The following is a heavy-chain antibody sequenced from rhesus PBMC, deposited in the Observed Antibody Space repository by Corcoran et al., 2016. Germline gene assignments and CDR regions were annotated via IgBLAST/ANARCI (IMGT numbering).Heavy chain of an antibody. CDR1: GDSFNTYW. D-gene: IGHD4-29*01. Sequence: QVQLQESGPGLVRPSETLSLTCAVSGDSFNTYWWSWIRQPPGKGLEWIGEINGNSGSTNYNPSLKSRVTISKDASENQFSLKLISVTAADTAVYSCARSVAGLDFWGQGLLVTVSS. J-gene: IGHJ4*01. CDR2: INGNSGST. CDR3: ARSVAGLDF. V-gene: IGHV4-80*01.